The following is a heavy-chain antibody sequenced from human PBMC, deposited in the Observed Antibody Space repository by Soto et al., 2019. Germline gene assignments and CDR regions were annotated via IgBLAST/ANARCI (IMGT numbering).Heavy chain of an antibody. CDR2: ISYDGNNR. V-gene: IGHV3-30*03. D-gene: IGHD2-21*01. Sequence: QVQLVESGGGVVQPGRSLRVSCAASGFTFSDYGIYWVRQGPGKGLEWVALISYDGNNREYGDSVKGRVTISRNNSKNTAYLSMNSLQVDNAGGYYCGCGDNAFDYWGQGTLVTVSS. CDR3: GCGDNAFDY. J-gene: IGHJ4*02. CDR1: GFTFSDYG.